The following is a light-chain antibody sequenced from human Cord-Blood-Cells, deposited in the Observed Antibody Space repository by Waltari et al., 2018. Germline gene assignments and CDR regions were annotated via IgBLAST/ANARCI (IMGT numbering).Light chain of an antibody. Sequence: QSALTQPASVSGSPGQSITIPCTGTRSDVGGYYDVRWYQQHPGKAPKPMIYDVSKRPSGVSNRFSGSKSGNTASLTISGLQAEDEADYYCSSYTSSSTYVFGTGTKVTVL. CDR3: SSYTSSSTYV. CDR1: RSDVGGYYD. J-gene: IGLJ1*01. CDR2: DVS. V-gene: IGLV2-14*01.